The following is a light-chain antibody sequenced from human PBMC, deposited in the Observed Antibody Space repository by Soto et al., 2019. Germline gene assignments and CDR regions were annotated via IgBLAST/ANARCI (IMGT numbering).Light chain of an antibody. CDR2: STN. V-gene: IGLV8-61*01. CDR3: VLYMGSGIWV. Sequence: QAVVTQEPSFSVSPGGTVTLTCVLSSGSVSTSSYPSWYQQTPGQAPRTLIYSTNTRSSGVPDRFSGSILGNRAALTITGAQADDESDYYCVLYMGSGIWVFGGGTKLTVL. CDR1: SGSVSTSSY. J-gene: IGLJ3*02.